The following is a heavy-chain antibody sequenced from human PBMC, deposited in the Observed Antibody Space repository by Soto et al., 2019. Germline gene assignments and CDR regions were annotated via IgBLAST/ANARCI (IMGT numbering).Heavy chain of an antibody. CDR1: GGSIRSYY. Sequence: PSETLSLTCTVSGGSIRSYYWSWIRQPPGKGQEWIGYIYYSGSTNYNPSLKSRVTISVDTSKKQFSLKLSSVSAADLALYYFSRVSYAFSSGYYNHSWRQGTLVTVSP. J-gene: IGHJ4*02. V-gene: IGHV4-59*01. D-gene: IGHD3-3*01. CDR3: SRVSYAFSSGYYNHS. CDR2: IYYSGST.